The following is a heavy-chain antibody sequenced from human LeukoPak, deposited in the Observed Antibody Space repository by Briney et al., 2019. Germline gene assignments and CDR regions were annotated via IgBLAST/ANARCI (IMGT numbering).Heavy chain of an antibody. V-gene: IGHV3-21*01. D-gene: IGHD6-13*01. CDR1: GFTFSSYS. CDR2: ISSSSSYI. J-gene: IGHJ4*02. Sequence: GGSLRLSCAASGFTFSSYSMNWVRQAPGKGLEWVSSISSSSSYIYYADSVKGRFTISRDNAKNSLYLQMNSLRAEDTAVYYCVRDIPADGLFFDYWGLGILVTVSS. CDR3: VRDIPADGLFFDY.